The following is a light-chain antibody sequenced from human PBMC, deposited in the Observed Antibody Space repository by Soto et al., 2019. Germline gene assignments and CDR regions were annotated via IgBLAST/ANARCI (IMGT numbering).Light chain of an antibody. CDR1: QSVSSSY. V-gene: IGKV3-20*01. CDR2: GAS. J-gene: IGKJ5*01. CDR3: QQYGSSLSIT. Sequence: EIVLTQSPGTLSLSPGERATLSCRASQSVSSSYLAWYQQKPGQAPSLLISGASSRATGIPDRFSGSGSGTDFTLTISRLEPEDFAVYYCQQYGSSLSITFGQGTRLEIK.